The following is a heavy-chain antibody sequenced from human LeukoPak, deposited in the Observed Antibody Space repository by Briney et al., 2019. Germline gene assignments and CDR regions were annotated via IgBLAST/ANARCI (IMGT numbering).Heavy chain of an antibody. CDR2: INHSGST. Sequence: PSETLSLTCAVYGGSFSGYYWSWIRQPPGKGLEWIGEINHSGSTNYNPSLKSRVTISVDTSKNQFSLKLSSVTAADTAVYYCARGKGGDYGGFDYWGQGTLVTVSS. V-gene: IGHV4-34*01. J-gene: IGHJ4*02. CDR1: GGSFSGYY. D-gene: IGHD4-23*01. CDR3: ARGKGGDYGGFDY.